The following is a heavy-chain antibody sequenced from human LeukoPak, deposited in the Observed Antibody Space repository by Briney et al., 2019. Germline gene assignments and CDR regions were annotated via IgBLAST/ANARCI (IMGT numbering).Heavy chain of an antibody. Sequence: SETLSLTCTVSGGSISSYYWSWIRQPAGKGLEWIGRIYTSGSTIYNPSLKSRVTMSVDTSKNQFSLKLSSVTAADTAVYYCAGDRLDTAMVTPFDYWGQGTLVTVSS. D-gene: IGHD5-18*01. J-gene: IGHJ4*02. CDR1: GGSISSYY. V-gene: IGHV4-4*07. CDR3: AGDRLDTAMVTPFDY. CDR2: IYTSGST.